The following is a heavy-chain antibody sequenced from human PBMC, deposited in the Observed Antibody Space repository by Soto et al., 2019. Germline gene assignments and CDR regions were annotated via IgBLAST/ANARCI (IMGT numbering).Heavy chain of an antibody. J-gene: IGHJ4*02. V-gene: IGHV1-18*01. CDR1: GYAVSFG. Sequence: GASVKVSCKVSGYAVSFGFSRVRQAPGQGIEWMGWISASDGSTNSAQKFRGRISLTTDTSTNTAYLDLLSLTSDDTAVYFCATYYFGSGSYYRFDNWGQGTLVTVSS. CDR2: ISASDGST. CDR3: ATYYFGSGSYYRFDN. D-gene: IGHD3-10*01.